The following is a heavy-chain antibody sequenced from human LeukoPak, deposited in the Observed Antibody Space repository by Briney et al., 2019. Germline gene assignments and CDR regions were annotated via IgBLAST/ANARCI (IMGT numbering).Heavy chain of an antibody. CDR1: GFTFSSYA. J-gene: IGHJ4*02. CDR2: ISGSGGST. Sequence: GGSLRLSCAASGFTFSSYAMSWVRQAPGKGLEWVSAISGSGGSTYYADSVKGRFTISRDNSKNTLYLQMNSLRAEDTAVYYCAKDQGRSSSYYPTFSFDYWGQGTLVTVSS. V-gene: IGHV3-23*01. CDR3: AKDQGRSSSYYPTFSFDY. D-gene: IGHD6-6*01.